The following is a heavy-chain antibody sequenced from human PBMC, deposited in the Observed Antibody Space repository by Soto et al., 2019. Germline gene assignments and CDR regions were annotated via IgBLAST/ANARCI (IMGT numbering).Heavy chain of an antibody. CDR1: GGSISSYY. CDR2: IYYSGST. Sequence: NPSETLSLTCSVSGGSISSYYWSWIRQPPGKGLEWIGYIYYSGSTNYNPSLKSRVTISVDTSKNQFSLKLSSVTAADTAVYYCARDRRMGWFDPWGQGTLVTVSS. J-gene: IGHJ5*02. V-gene: IGHV4-59*01. CDR3: ARDRRMGWFDP. D-gene: IGHD3-16*01.